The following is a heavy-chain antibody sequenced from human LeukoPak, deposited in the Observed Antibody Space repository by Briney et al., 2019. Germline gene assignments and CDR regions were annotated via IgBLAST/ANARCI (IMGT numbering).Heavy chain of an antibody. Sequence: GGSLRLSCAASGFTFSNYFMTWVRQAPGTWLEWVALIRQDGSDKYYVDSVKGRFTISRDNAKNLLFLQMNSLRVDDTAVYYCARGAALNWNSGGIDYWGQGTLVTVSS. CDR1: GFTFSNYF. V-gene: IGHV3-7*01. CDR3: ARGAALNWNSGGIDY. CDR2: IRQDGSDK. D-gene: IGHD1-1*01. J-gene: IGHJ4*02.